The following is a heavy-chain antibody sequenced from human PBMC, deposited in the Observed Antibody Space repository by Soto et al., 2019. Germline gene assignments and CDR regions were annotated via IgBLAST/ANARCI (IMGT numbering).Heavy chain of an antibody. CDR2: INPSGGST. J-gene: IGHJ5*02. V-gene: IGHV1-46*01. Sequence: ASVKGSCKASGYTFTSYYMHWVRQAPGQGLEWMGIINPSGGSTSYAQKFQGRVTMTRDTSTSTVYMELSSLRSEDTAVYYCARDLIVTTVTTLYNWFDPWGQGTLVTVSS. D-gene: IGHD4-17*01. CDR3: ARDLIVTTVTTLYNWFDP. CDR1: GYTFTSYY.